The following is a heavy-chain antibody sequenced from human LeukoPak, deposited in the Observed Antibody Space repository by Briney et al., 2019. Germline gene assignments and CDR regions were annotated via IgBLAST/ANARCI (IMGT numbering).Heavy chain of an antibody. V-gene: IGHV4-39*07. Sequence: SETLSLTCTVSGGSISSSSYYWGWIRQPPGKGLEWIGSIYYSGSTNYNPSLKSRVTISVDTSKNQFSLKLSSVTAADTAVYYCARGRGVPDYWGQGTLVTVSS. CDR1: GGSISSSSYY. J-gene: IGHJ4*02. CDR3: ARGRGVPDY. CDR2: IYYSGST. D-gene: IGHD1-1*01.